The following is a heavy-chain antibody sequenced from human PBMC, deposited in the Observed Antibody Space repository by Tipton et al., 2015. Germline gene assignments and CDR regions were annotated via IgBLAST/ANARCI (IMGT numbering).Heavy chain of an antibody. D-gene: IGHD2-21*02. J-gene: IGHJ4*02. Sequence: TLSLTCTVSGGSISSDNRYWGWIRQPPGKGLEWIGSLYFSGSTYYNPSLKSRFTISIDRFKNQFSLKLSSVTAAGTAVYYCASPSLPHDRGDYYFQSWGQGSLVTVSS. CDR1: GGSISSDNRY. CDR3: ASPSLPHDRGDYYFQS. V-gene: IGHV4-39*01. CDR2: LYFSGST.